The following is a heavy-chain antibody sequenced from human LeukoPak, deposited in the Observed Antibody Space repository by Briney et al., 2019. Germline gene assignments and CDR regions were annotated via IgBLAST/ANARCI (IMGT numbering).Heavy chain of an antibody. J-gene: IGHJ4*02. CDR1: GFTFSTHA. D-gene: IGHD6-19*01. CDR3: TRDPPSSGWSFDY. CDR2: IWFDGKTT. Sequence: GGSLRLPCAASGFTFSTHAMHWVRQAPAKGLEWVAMIWFDGKTTYYVNSVKGRFTISRDNSKNTVDLRMNSLRAEDTAVYYCTRDPPSSGWSFDYWGQGTLVTVSS. V-gene: IGHV3-33*01.